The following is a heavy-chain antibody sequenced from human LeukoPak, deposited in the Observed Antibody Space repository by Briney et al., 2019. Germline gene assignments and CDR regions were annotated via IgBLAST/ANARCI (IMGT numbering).Heavy chain of an antibody. D-gene: IGHD6-19*01. CDR1: GGSISSYY. Sequence: SETLSLTCTVSGGSISSYYWSWIRQPPGKGLEWIGYIYYSGSTNYNPSLKSRVTISVDTSKNQFSLKLSSVTAADTAVYYCARDVYEYSSGWGLGYYYYYMDVWGKGTTVTISS. CDR2: IYYSGST. CDR3: ARDVYEYSSGWGLGYYYYYMDV. V-gene: IGHV4-59*12. J-gene: IGHJ6*03.